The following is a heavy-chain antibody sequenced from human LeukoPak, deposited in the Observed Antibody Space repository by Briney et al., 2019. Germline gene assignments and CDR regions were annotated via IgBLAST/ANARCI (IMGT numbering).Heavy chain of an antibody. CDR1: GFTFSYYE. CDR2: ISSSGSTI. V-gene: IGHV3-48*03. Sequence: GGSLRLSCAVSGFTFSYYEMNWVRQAPGKGVEWGSYISSSGSTIYYADSVKGRFNISRDNAKNSLYVQMNSLRAEDTAVYYCARESQSAYYFDSSGYEDAFDIWGQGTMVTVSS. D-gene: IGHD3-22*01. J-gene: IGHJ3*02. CDR3: ARESQSAYYFDSSGYEDAFDI.